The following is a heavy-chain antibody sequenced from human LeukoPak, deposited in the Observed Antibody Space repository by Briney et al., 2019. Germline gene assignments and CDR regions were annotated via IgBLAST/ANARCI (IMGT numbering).Heavy chain of an antibody. CDR1: EFSFSSYA. V-gene: IGHV3-30*02. J-gene: IGHJ4*02. CDR2: IRHDGSYK. D-gene: IGHD5-12*01. CDR3: ARGPSGYHNT. Sequence: AGGSLRLSCVASEFSFSSYAMHWVRQAPGKGLEWVAFIRHDGSYKDYADSVKGRFTISRDNSKNTLYLQMNSLRAEDTAVYYCARGPSGYHNTGGQGTLVTVSS.